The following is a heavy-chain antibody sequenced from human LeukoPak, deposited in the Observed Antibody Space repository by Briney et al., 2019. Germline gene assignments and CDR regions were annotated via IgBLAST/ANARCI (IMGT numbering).Heavy chain of an antibody. Sequence: PGGSLRLSCGVFGFSLTDYAINWVRQAPGKGLEWLSSISSSGNYIYYLDSVTGRFSISRDTAKNSVYLQMSSLSAEDTAVYYCPRRSGSPFDHWGRGALVTVSS. CDR3: PRRSGSPFDH. J-gene: IGHJ4*02. V-gene: IGHV3-21*01. D-gene: IGHD1-26*01. CDR1: GFSLTDYA. CDR2: ISSSGNYI.